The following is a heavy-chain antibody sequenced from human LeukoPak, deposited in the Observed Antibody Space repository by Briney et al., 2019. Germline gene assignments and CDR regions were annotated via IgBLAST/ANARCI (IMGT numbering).Heavy chain of an antibody. V-gene: IGHV4-59*01. J-gene: IGHJ2*01. CDR2: IYYSGST. CDR1: GGSISSYY. CDR3: AREVHGATLNHYWYFDL. D-gene: IGHD1-26*01. Sequence: SETLSLTCTVSGGSISSYYWGWIRQPPGKGLEWIGYIYYSGSTDYNPSLKSRVTISVDTSKNQFSLKLSSVTAADTAVYYCAREVHGATLNHYWYFDLWGRGTLVTVSS.